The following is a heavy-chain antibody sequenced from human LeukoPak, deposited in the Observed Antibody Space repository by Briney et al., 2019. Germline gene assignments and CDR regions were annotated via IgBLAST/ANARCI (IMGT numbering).Heavy chain of an antibody. CDR2: IYYSGST. Sequence: SETLSLTCTVSGGSISSYYWSWIRQPPAKGLEWIGYIYYSGSTNYNPSLKSRVTISVNTSKNQFSLKLSSVTAADTAVYYCARGATVVLDYWGQGTLVTVSS. CDR3: ARGATVVLDY. J-gene: IGHJ4*02. CDR1: GGSISSYY. V-gene: IGHV4-59*01. D-gene: IGHD4-23*01.